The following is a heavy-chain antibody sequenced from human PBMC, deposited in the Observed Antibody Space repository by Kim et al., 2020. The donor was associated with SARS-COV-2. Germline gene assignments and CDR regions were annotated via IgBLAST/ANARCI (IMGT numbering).Heavy chain of an antibody. D-gene: IGHD6-19*01. V-gene: IGHV4-4*06. CDR3: ARASSLAGEYYFDY. J-gene: IGHJ4*02. Sequence: NAALQSRFTMSVDTSKKQFALHLSSVTAADTAVYYCARASSLAGEYYFDYWGQGTLVTVS.